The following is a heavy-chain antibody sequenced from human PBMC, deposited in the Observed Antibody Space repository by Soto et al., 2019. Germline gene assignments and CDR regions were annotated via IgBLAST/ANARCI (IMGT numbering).Heavy chain of an antibody. CDR1: GYSISSGYY. J-gene: IGHJ4*02. Sequence: KTSETLSLTCAVSGYSISSGYYWGWIRQPPGKGLEWIGSIYHSGSTYSNPSLKSRVTISIDTSKNQFSLKLSSVTAADTAVYSCARGVLPPLLVFDYWGQGTLVTVSS. V-gene: IGHV4-38-2*01. CDR2: IYHSGST. D-gene: IGHD2-8*02. CDR3: ARGVLPPLLVFDY.